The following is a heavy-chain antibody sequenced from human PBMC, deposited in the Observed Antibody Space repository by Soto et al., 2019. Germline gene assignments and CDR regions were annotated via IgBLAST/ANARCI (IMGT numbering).Heavy chain of an antibody. D-gene: IGHD3-10*01. CDR1: GLTVTSKY. Sequence: EVQLVESGGALVQPGGSLRLSCVASGLTVTSKYMIWVRQTPGRVLEWVSVMYPGGSTFFADAVRGRFTFYRDNSKNTVYRQMNILRVGDTGVYYCASLLGGGFADRGDFDHGGQGTLVTVSA. V-gene: IGHV3-66*01. CDR2: MYPGGST. J-gene: IGHJ4*02. CDR3: ASLLGGGFADRGDFDH.